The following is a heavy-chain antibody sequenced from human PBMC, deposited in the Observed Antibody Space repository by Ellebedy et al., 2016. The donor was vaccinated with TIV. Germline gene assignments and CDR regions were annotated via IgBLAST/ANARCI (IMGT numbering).Heavy chain of an antibody. CDR2: IKQDGSEK. Sequence: GESLKISCAASGFTFTTYWMSWVRQAPGRGLEWVANIKQDGSEKNYVDSVKGRFTISRDNAKNSLYLQMNSLRAEDTAVYYCARDVGVDYWGQGTLVTVSS. D-gene: IGHD3-16*01. CDR1: GFTFTTYW. J-gene: IGHJ4*02. CDR3: ARDVGVDY. V-gene: IGHV3-7*01.